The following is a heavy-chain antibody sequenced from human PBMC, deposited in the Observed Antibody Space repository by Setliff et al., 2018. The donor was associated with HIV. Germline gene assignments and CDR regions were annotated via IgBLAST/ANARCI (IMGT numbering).Heavy chain of an antibody. CDR3: ARGSRQLTIFGVVFKTNYDFMDV. D-gene: IGHD3-3*01. V-gene: IGHV4-4*07. CDR1: GGSVSNYY. CDR2: INTSGST. Sequence: ASETLSLTCTVSGGSVSNYYWTWIRQSAGKGLEWIGHINTSGSTKYNPSLKSRLTMSVDSSGNQFSLTLNSVTAADTAVYYCARGSRQLTIFGVVFKTNYDFMDVWGKGTAVTVSS. J-gene: IGHJ6*03.